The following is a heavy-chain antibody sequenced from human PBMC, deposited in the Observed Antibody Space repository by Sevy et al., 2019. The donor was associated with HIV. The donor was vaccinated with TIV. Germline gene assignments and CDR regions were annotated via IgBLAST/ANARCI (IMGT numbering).Heavy chain of an antibody. CDR3: ARRYFDL. V-gene: IGHV3-7*03. Sequence: GGSQRLSCDASGFTFDMYWMQWVRQAPGKGLEWVANIRQDGNEIYYAASVRGRFTISRDNAKGSLYLQMNNLRVEDTATYYCARRYFDLWGQGTLVTVSS. CDR1: GFTFDMYW. CDR2: IRQDGNEI. J-gene: IGHJ4*02.